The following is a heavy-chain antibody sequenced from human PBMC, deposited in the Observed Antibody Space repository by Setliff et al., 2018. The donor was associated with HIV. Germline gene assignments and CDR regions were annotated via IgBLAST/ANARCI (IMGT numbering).Heavy chain of an antibody. CDR2: INAGNGDT. J-gene: IGHJ4*02. V-gene: IGHV1-3*01. D-gene: IGHD3-3*01. CDR3: ASARIPTGGVSTSLDF. Sequence: ASVKVSCKASGYTFTTYAIHWVRQAPGQRLEWMGWINAGNGDTKYSQKFQGRFTVSRDNSKSTLYLQLSSLRPEDTAVYYCASARIPTGGVSTSLDFWGLGTLVTVSS. CDR1: GYTFTTYA.